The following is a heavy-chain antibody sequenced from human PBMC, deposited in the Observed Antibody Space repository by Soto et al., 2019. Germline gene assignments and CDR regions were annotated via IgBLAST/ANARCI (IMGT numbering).Heavy chain of an antibody. J-gene: IGHJ5*02. CDR1: GYNFNSYT. CDR3: ARVVGALGHRFDP. CDR2: ISAYNGNT. Sequence: QVPLVQSGAEVKKPGASVKVSCKASGYNFNSYTISWVRQAPGQGLEWMGRISAYNGNTNYAQKLQGRVTMTTDTSTSTAYMELRSLRSDDTAVYPCARVVGALGHRFDPWGQGTLVTVSS. V-gene: IGHV1-18*01. D-gene: IGHD1-26*01.